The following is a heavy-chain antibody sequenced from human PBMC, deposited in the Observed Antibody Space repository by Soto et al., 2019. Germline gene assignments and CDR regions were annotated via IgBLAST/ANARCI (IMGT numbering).Heavy chain of an antibody. CDR3: ARVASLLQPIDF. V-gene: IGHV1-2*02. CDR1: GYTFTGYY. Sequence: ASVKVSCKASGYTFTGYYMHWVRQAPGQGLEWMGWINPNSGGTNYAQKFQGRVTMTRDTSISTAYMELSRLRSDDTAIYFCARVASLLQPIDFWGQGTPVTVSS. CDR2: INPNSGGT. J-gene: IGHJ4*02. D-gene: IGHD4-4*01.